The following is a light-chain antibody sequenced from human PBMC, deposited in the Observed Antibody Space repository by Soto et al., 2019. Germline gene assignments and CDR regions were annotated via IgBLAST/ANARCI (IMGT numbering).Light chain of an antibody. V-gene: IGKV1-12*01. Sequence: DIQMTQSPSSVSASVGDRVTITCRASQPISSWLAWYQQKPGEAPKLLIFAASTLQSGVPSRFSGRGAGTHFTPTISSLQPEDSAIYYCQLANSFPTFGRGTRVDLK. CDR2: AAS. J-gene: IGKJ1*01. CDR1: QPISSW. CDR3: QLANSFPT.